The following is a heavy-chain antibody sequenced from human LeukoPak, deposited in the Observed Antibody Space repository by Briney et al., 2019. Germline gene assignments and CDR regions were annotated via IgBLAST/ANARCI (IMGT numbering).Heavy chain of an antibody. Sequence: GGSLRLSCAASGFTFSSYWMSWVRQAPGKGLEWVANINQDGNEKYYVDSVKGRFTMSRDNAKNSLYLQMNSLRAEDTAVYYCASSSWYGYYFDYWGQGALVTVSS. CDR2: INQDGNEK. J-gene: IGHJ4*02. CDR3: ASSSWYGYYFDY. V-gene: IGHV3-7*01. D-gene: IGHD6-13*01. CDR1: GFTFSSYW.